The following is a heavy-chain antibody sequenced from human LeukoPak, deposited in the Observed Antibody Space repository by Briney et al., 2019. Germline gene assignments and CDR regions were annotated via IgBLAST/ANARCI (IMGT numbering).Heavy chain of an antibody. D-gene: IGHD6-13*01. J-gene: IGHJ6*02. CDR2: IWYDGSNK. CDR3: ASGGSSSWHGTFGMDV. CDR1: GFTFSSYG. Sequence: GGSLRLSCAASGFTFSSYGMHWVRQAPGKGLEWVAVIWYDGSNKYYADSVKGRFTISRDNSKNTLYLQMNSLRAEDTAVYYCASGGSSSWHGTFGMDVWGQGTTVTVSS. V-gene: IGHV3-33*01.